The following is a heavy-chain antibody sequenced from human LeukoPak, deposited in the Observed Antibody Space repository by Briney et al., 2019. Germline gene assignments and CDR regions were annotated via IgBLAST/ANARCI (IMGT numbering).Heavy chain of an antibody. CDR3: TRWARYCSGGSCYSWFDP. CDR2: MKLDGSEG. J-gene: IGHJ5*02. V-gene: IGHV3-7*01. D-gene: IGHD2-15*01. Sequence: PGGSLRLSCAASGFTFSSYWMSWVRQAPGKGLEWVANMKLDGSEGYYVDSVKGRFTISRDNAKNSLYLQMNSLRVDDTAVYYCTRWARYCSGGSCYSWFDPWGQGTLVTVSS. CDR1: GFTFSSYW.